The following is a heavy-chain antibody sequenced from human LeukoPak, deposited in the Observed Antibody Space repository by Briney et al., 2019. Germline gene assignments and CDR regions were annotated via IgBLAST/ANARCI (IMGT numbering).Heavy chain of an antibody. CDR2: THYRCTWYN. Sequence: SQTLSLTCAISGDSVSSNSAAWIWIRQSPSRGLEWLGRTHYRCTWYNDYAASVKSRITINPDTSKNQFSMLLNSVTPEDTAIYYCARAYNHGFDYWGQGTLVTVSS. CDR3: ARAYNHGFDY. V-gene: IGHV6-1*01. D-gene: IGHD5-18*01. CDR1: GDSVSSNSAA. J-gene: IGHJ4*02.